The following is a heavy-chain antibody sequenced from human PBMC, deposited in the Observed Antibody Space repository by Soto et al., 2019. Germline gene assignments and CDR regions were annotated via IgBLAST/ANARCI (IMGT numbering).Heavy chain of an antibody. V-gene: IGHV4-4*02. Sequence: SETLSLTCSVSGGSFSSNNWWSWVRQSPGKGLEWIGEIHQSGNTNYNPSLKSRVAMSLDESKKHPSLTLSSVTAADTAVYYCARAGYCRGDYSYTYYFYGWDVWGQGTTVTVS. D-gene: IGHD2-15*01. CDR2: IHQSGNT. CDR1: GGSFSSNNW. CDR3: ARAGYCRGDYSYTYYFYGWDV. J-gene: IGHJ6*02.